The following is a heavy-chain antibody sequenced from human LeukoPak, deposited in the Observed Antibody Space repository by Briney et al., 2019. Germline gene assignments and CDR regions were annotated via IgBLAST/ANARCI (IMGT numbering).Heavy chain of an antibody. V-gene: IGHV1-2*02. J-gene: IGHJ4*02. CDR3: ARELFYTSGSKSNRVDY. Sequence: ASVTVSCKASGYTFTGYYMHWVRQAPGQGLEWMGWINPDSGGTNSAQMFQDRVTMTRDTSISTANMELSRLRSDDTAVYYCARELFYTSGSKSNRVDYWGQGTLVTVSS. CDR1: GYTFTGYY. D-gene: IGHD1-26*01. CDR2: INPDSGGT.